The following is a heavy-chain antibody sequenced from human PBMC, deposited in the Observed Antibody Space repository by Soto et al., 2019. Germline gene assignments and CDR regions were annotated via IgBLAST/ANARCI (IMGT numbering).Heavy chain of an antibody. V-gene: IGHV3-23*01. D-gene: IGHD1-26*01. Sequence: PGGSLRLSCAASGFTFSSYAMSWVRQAPGKGLEWVSAISGSGGSIYDADSVKGRFTISRDNSKNTLYLQMNSLRTEDTAVYYCAKGLLVGTTKPKNFDYWGQGT. CDR1: GFTFSSYA. J-gene: IGHJ4*02. CDR3: AKGLLVGTTKPKNFDY. CDR2: ISGSGGSI.